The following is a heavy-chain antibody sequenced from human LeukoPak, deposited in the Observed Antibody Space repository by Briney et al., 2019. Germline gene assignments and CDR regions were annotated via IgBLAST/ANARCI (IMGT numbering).Heavy chain of an antibody. CDR2: ISYDGSNK. CDR1: GFTFSSYG. CDR3: AKTRAHYYDSSGYYYDY. D-gene: IGHD3-22*01. J-gene: IGHJ4*02. V-gene: IGHV3-30*18. Sequence: GGSLRLSCAASGFTFSSYGMHWVRQAPGKGLEWVAVISYDGSNKYYADSVKGRFTISRDNSKNTLYLQMNSLRAEDTAVYYCAKTRAHYYDSSGYYYDYWGQGTLVTVSS.